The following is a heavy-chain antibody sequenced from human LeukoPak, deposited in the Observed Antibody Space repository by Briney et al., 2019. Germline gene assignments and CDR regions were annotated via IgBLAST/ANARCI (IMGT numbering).Heavy chain of an antibody. D-gene: IGHD2/OR15-2a*01. V-gene: IGHV3-53*01. CDR2: IYSGGST. CDR1: GFTVSSNY. CDR3: ARDAWFSTKAFHI. Sequence: PGGSLRLSCAASGFTVSSNYMSWVRQAPGKGLEWVSVIYSGGSTYYADSVKGRFTISRDNSKNTLYLQMNSLRAEDTAVYYCARDAWFSTKAFHIWGQGTMVTVSS. J-gene: IGHJ3*02.